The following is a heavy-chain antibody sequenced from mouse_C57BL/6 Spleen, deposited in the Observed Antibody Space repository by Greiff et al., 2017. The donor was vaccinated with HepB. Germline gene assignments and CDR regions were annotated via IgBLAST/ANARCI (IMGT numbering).Heavy chain of an antibody. V-gene: IGHV1-64*01. D-gene: IGHD2-1*01. Sequence: VQLQQPGAELVKPGASVKLSCKASGYTFTSYWMHWVKQRPGQGLEWIGMIHPNSGSTNYNEKFKSKATLTVDKSSSTAYMQHSSLTSEDSAVYYCERSLIYYGNPFAFGRQEPRVTVST. CDR2: IHPNSGST. CDR3: ERSLIYYGNPFAF. J-gene: IGHJ3*01. CDR1: GYTFTSYW.